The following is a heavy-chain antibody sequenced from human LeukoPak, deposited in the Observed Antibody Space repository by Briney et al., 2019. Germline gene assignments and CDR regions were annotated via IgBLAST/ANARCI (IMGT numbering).Heavy chain of an antibody. CDR3: ARDLGSGSSSWLYNYYYYYGMDV. J-gene: IGHJ6*02. Sequence: GRSLRLSCAASGFTFSSYAMHWVRQAPGKGLEWVAVISYDGGNKYYADSVKGRFTISRDNSKNTLYLQMNSLRAEDTAVYYCARDLGSGSSSWLYNYYYYYGMDVWGQGTTVTVSS. V-gene: IGHV3-30*04. CDR1: GFTFSSYA. CDR2: ISYDGGNK. D-gene: IGHD6-13*01.